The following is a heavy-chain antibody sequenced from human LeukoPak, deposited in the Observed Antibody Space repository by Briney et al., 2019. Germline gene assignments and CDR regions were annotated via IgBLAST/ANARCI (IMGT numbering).Heavy chain of an antibody. V-gene: IGHV4-4*07. CDR2: IYTSGST. Sequence: SETLSLTCTVSGGSISSYYWSWTRQPAGKGLEWIGRIYTSGSTNYNPSLKSRVTMSVDTSKNQFSLKLSSVTAADTAVYYCARDSSSTSWSDAFDIWGQGTMVTVSS. CDR1: GGSISSYY. J-gene: IGHJ3*02. D-gene: IGHD2-2*01. CDR3: ARDSSSTSWSDAFDI.